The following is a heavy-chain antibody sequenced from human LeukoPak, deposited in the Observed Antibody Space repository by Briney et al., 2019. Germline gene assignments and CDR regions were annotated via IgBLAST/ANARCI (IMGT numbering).Heavy chain of an antibody. Sequence: SETLSLTCTVSGASVSSGSSYWGWIRQPPGEGLEWIGYIFYSGTTNYSPSLKSRVTMSLDTSENQFSLRLSSVTAADTAVYYCARTPVYCSGGSCYYYYYAMDVWGQGTTVTVSS. D-gene: IGHD2-15*01. CDR1: GASVSSGSSY. CDR2: IFYSGTT. V-gene: IGHV4-61*01. J-gene: IGHJ6*02. CDR3: ARTPVYCSGGSCYYYYYAMDV.